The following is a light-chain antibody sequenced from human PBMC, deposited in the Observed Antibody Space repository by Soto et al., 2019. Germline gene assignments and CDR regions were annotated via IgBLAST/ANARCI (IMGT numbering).Light chain of an antibody. CDR2: LEGSGSY. CDR3: ETWDFNTRV. J-gene: IGLJ3*02. V-gene: IGLV4-60*02. CDR1: SGHSSYI. Sequence: QPVLTQSSSGSASLGSSVKLTCTRSSGHSSYIIAWHQQQPGKAPRYLMKLEGSGSYNKGSGVPDRFSGSSSGADRYLTISNLQFEDEADYYCETWDFNTRVFGGGTKLPVL.